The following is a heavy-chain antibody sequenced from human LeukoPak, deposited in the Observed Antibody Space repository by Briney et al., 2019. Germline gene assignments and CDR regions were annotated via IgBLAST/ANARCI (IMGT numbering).Heavy chain of an antibody. J-gene: IGHJ6*04. Sequence: PGGSLRLSCGASAFTFSSYWMSWVRQAPGKGLEWVSYISSSGSTIYYADSVKGRFTISRDNAKNSLYLQMNSLRAEDTAVYYCAELGITMIGGVWGKGTTVTISS. D-gene: IGHD3-10*02. CDR1: AFTFSSYW. CDR3: AELGITMIGGV. V-gene: IGHV3-48*04. CDR2: ISSSGSTI.